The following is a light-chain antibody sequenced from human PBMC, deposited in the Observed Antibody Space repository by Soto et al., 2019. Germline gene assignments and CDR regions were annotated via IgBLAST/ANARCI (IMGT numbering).Light chain of an antibody. CDR1: QTISTL. CDR2: KAS. J-gene: IGKJ1*01. V-gene: IGKV1-5*03. Sequence: DIQMTQSPSTLSASVGDRVTITCRASQTISTLLAWYQQRPGKAPNLLIYKASSLESGVPARFSGSGSGTEFTLTISSLQPDDFATYFCQQYSTSPWTFGQGTQVEVK. CDR3: QQYSTSPWT.